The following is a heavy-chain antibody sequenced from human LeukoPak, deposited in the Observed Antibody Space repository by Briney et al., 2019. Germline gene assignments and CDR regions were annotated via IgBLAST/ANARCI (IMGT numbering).Heavy chain of an antibody. D-gene: IGHD1-26*01. Sequence: ASVKVSXKASGYTFTSYYMHWVRQAPGQGLEWMGIINPSGGSTSYAQKFQGRVTMTRDTSTSTVYMELSSLRSEDTAVYYCARLPRVGAAHDYWGQGTLVTVSS. CDR2: INPSGGST. CDR3: ARLPRVGAAHDY. J-gene: IGHJ4*02. V-gene: IGHV1-46*01. CDR1: GYTFTSYY.